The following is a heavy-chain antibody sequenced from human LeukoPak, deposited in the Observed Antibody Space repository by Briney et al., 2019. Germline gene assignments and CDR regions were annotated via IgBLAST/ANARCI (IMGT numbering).Heavy chain of an antibody. J-gene: IGHJ4*02. Sequence: GRSLRLSCAASGFTFSSYGMHWVRQAPGKGLEWVAVISYDGSNKYYADSVKGRFTISRDNSKNTLYLQMNSLRAEDTAVYYCAKVSLFAGYNSPRDYWGQGNLVTVSS. CDR3: AKVSLFAGYNSPRDY. V-gene: IGHV3-30*18. D-gene: IGHD1-14*01. CDR1: GFTFSSYG. CDR2: ISYDGSNK.